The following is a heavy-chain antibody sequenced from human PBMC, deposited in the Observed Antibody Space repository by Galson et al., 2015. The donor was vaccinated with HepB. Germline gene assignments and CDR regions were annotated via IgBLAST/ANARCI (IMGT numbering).Heavy chain of an antibody. V-gene: IGHV4-34*01. Sequence: ETLSLTCAVYGGSFSGYYWSWIRQPPGKGLEWIGEINHSGSTNYNPSLKSRVTISVDTSKNQFSLKLSSVTAADTAVYYCARGLRGYSGYDSRKHYYFDYWGQGTLVTVSS. CDR1: GGSFSGYY. J-gene: IGHJ4*02. CDR2: INHSGST. CDR3: ARGLRGYSGYDSRKHYYFDY. D-gene: IGHD5-12*01.